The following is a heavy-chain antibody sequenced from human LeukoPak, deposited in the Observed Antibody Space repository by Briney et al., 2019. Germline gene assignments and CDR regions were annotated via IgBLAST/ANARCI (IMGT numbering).Heavy chain of an antibody. CDR3: ARLVRAPYYYYGMDV. CDR2: IYYSGST. V-gene: IGHV4-59*08. Sequence: SETLSLTCTVSGGSISSYYWSWIRQPPGKGLEWIGYIYYSGSTNYNPSLKSRVTISVDTSKNQFSLKLSSVTAADTAAYYCARLVRAPYYYYGMDVWGQGTTVTVSS. D-gene: IGHD3-10*01. CDR1: GGSISSYY. J-gene: IGHJ6*02.